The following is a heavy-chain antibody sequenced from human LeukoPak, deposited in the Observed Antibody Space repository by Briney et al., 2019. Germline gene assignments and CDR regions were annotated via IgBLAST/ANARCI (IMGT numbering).Heavy chain of an antibody. Sequence: SETLSLTCTVSGASIRSGDYYWSWIRQPPGKGLEWIGYIYYSGSTYYNPSLKSRVTISVDTSKNQFSLKLSSVTAADTAVYYCAREYYYDSSGYNFDYWGQGALVTVSS. J-gene: IGHJ4*02. CDR3: AREYYYDSSGYNFDY. CDR2: IYYSGST. CDR1: GASIRSGDYY. D-gene: IGHD3-22*01. V-gene: IGHV4-30-4*01.